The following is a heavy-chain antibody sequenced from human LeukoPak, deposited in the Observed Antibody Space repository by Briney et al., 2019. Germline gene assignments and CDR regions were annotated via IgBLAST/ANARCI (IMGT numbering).Heavy chain of an antibody. CDR3: ARAPTSYDFWSGYYAGDAFDI. V-gene: IGHV1-18*01. CDR2: ISAYNGNT. Sequence: ASVKVSCKASGYTFTSYGISWVRQAPGQGLEWMGWISAYNGNTNYAQKLQGRVTMTTDTSTSTAYMELSSLRSEDTAVYYCARAPTSYDFWSGYYAGDAFDIWGQGTMVTVSS. D-gene: IGHD3-3*01. J-gene: IGHJ3*02. CDR1: GYTFTSYG.